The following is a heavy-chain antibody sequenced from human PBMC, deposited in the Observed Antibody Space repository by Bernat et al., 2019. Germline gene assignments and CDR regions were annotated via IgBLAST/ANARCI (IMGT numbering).Heavy chain of an antibody. V-gene: IGHV4-4*02. Sequence: QVQLQESGPGLVKPSGTLSLTCAVSGGSISSSNWWSWVRQPPGKGLEWIGEIYHSGSTNYNPSLKCRVTISVDKSKNQFSLKLSSVTAADTAVYYCARRGRGGYAPIDYWGQGTLVTVSS. CDR1: GGSISSSNW. J-gene: IGHJ4*02. CDR2: IYHSGST. D-gene: IGHD5-12*01. CDR3: ARRGRGGYAPIDY.